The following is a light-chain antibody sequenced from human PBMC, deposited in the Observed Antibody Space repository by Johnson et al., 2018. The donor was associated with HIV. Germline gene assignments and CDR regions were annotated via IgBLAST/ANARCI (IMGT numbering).Light chain of an antibody. CDR1: NSNIGNNY. CDR3: GTWASSLNAYV. Sequence: QSLLTQPPSVSAAPGQKVTISCSGSNSNIGNNYISWYQQLPRTAPKLLIYDTYKRPSGIPDRFSASKSGTSATLGITGLQTGDEADYYCGTWASSLNAYVFGTGTKVTVL. CDR2: DTY. J-gene: IGLJ1*01. V-gene: IGLV1-51*01.